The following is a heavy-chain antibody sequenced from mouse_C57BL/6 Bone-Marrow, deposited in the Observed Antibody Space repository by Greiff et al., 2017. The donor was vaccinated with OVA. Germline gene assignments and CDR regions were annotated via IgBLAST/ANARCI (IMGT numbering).Heavy chain of an antibody. J-gene: IGHJ2*01. CDR2: LYPGSGST. Sequence: VQLQQPGAELVKPGASVKMSCKASGYTFTSYWITWVKQRPGQGLEWIGDLYPGSGSTNYNEKFKSKATLTVDTSSSTAYMQLSSLTSEDSAVYYCARERDYYGSKGYWGQGTTLTVSS. CDR3: ARERDYYGSKGY. V-gene: IGHV1-55*01. CDR1: GYTFTSYW. D-gene: IGHD1-1*01.